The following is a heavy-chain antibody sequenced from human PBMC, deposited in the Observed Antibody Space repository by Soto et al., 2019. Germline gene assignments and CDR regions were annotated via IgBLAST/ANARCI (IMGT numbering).Heavy chain of an antibody. CDR2: TYYRYKWYN. Sequence: PSQTLSLTCEISGCSVSSNRVAWNWIRKSPSRGLEWLGRTYYRYKWYNDYAVALKSRITINPDKSKKQFSLKLSSVTDADTAVYYWGRTGSLGELDYWGQGTLVTVSS. CDR1: GCSVSSNRVA. J-gene: IGHJ4*02. CDR3: GRTGSLGELDY. V-gene: IGHV6-1*01. D-gene: IGHD3-10*01.